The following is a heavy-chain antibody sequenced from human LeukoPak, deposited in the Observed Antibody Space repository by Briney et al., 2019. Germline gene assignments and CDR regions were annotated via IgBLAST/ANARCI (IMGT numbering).Heavy chain of an antibody. D-gene: IGHD2-2*01. CDR1: GYSFNTYA. CDR2: IDTNTWNP. Sequence: ASVKVSCKASGYSFNTYAMNWVRQAPGQGLEWMGWIDTNTWNPTYAQGFTGRFVFSLDPSVSTAYLQISSLKAEDTAVYYCAKVPQLLFVYYYMDVWGKGTTVTISS. J-gene: IGHJ6*03. CDR3: AKVPQLLFVYYYMDV. V-gene: IGHV7-4-1*02.